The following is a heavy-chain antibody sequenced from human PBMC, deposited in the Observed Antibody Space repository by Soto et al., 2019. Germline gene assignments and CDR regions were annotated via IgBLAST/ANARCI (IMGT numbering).Heavy chain of an antibody. D-gene: IGHD4-17*01. CDR2: IYYSGTT. V-gene: IGHV4-30-4*01. CDR1: GGSISSRDYS. Sequence: QVQLQESGPGLVKPSQTLSLTCTVSGGSISSRDYSWNWIRQPPGKGLEWIGHIYYSGTTYYNASLESRVTISGDTSKNQFSLKLNSVTAADTAVYYCARCYYGHQNWFDPWGQGTLVTVSS. CDR3: ARCYYGHQNWFDP. J-gene: IGHJ5*02.